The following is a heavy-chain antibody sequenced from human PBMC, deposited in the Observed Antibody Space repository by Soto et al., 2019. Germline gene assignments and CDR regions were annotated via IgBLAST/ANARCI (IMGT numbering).Heavy chain of an antibody. CDR2: MEPSTGRT. D-gene: IGHD1-26*01. V-gene: IGHV1-8*01. CDR3: ARGVSAGVDY. Sequence: GASVKVSCKASGYTFTSYDISWVRQAAGQGLEWMGWMEPSTGRTGYAQKFQGRVTMTRDTSINTAYMELTTLTSDDTAFYYCARGVSAGVDYWGQGTLVTVSS. CDR1: GYTFTSYD. J-gene: IGHJ4*02.